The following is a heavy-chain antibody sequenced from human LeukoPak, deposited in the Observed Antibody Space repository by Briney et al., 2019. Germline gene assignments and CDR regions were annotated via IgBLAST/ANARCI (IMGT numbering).Heavy chain of an antibody. D-gene: IGHD2-2*01. CDR3: ARGSDFRVVVPAAIYWFDP. Sequence: PGESLKISCKGSGYSFTTYWIGWVRQMPGKGLEWMGIIYPGDSDTRYSPSFQGQVTISADKSISTAYLQWSSLKASDTAMYYCARGSDFRVVVPAAIYWFDPWGQGTLVTVSS. J-gene: IGHJ5*02. V-gene: IGHV5-51*01. CDR1: GYSFTTYW. CDR2: IYPGDSDT.